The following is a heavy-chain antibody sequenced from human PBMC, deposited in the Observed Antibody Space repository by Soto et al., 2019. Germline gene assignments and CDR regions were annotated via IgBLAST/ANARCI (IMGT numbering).Heavy chain of an antibody. CDR3: ARESRVATSPAGY. CDR2: IKQDGSEK. V-gene: IGHV3-7*01. J-gene: IGHJ4*02. Sequence: GGSLRLSCAASGFTFSSYWMSWVRQAPGKGLEWVANIKQDGSEKYYVDPVKGRFTISRGNAKHSLYLQMNSLRAEDTAVYYCARESRVATSPAGYWGQGTLVTVSS. D-gene: IGHD5-12*01. CDR1: GFTFSSYW.